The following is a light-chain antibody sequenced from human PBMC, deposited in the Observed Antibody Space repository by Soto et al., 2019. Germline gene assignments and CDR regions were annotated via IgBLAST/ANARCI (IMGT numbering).Light chain of an antibody. CDR1: SSNIGTNT. CDR2: NND. CDR3: AAWDDSLNGPV. V-gene: IGLV1-44*01. Sequence: QSVLTQPPSASGTPGQRVTISCSGSSSNIGTNTVNWYQHLPGTAPTVLIYNNDHRPSGVPARYSGSKSGTSASQAIRGLQSVDEADYYWAAWDDSLNGPVFGGGTKLTVL. J-gene: IGLJ2*01.